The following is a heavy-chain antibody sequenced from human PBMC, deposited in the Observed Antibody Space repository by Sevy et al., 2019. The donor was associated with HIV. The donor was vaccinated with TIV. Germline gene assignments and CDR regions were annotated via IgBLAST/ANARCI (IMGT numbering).Heavy chain of an antibody. CDR1: GFTFSSYA. CDR3: AKDGSSGSYGGAFDI. J-gene: IGHJ3*02. D-gene: IGHD1-26*01. Sequence: GGSLRLSCAASGFTFSSYAMSWVRQAPGKGLEWVSAISGSGGSTYYAASVKGRFTISRDNSENTLYLQMNSLRAEDTAVYYCAKDGSSGSYGGAFDIWGQGTMVTVSS. CDR2: ISGSGGST. V-gene: IGHV3-23*01.